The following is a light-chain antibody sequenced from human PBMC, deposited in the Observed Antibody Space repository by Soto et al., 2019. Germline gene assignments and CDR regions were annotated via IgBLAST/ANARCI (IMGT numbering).Light chain of an antibody. CDR3: QQYTDWPPWT. J-gene: IGKJ1*01. V-gene: IGKV3-15*01. CDR1: QSVRTN. Sequence: EIVMTQSPATLSVSPGETATLSCRASQSVRTNLAWYQQKPGQVPRLLIYGASTRATDIPARFSGSGSGTDFTLTISSLQSEDFAVYYCQQYTDWPPWTFGQGTKVAIK. CDR2: GAS.